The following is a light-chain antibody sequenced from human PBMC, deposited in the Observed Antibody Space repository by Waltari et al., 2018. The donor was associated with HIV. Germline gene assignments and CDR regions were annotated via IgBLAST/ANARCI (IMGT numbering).Light chain of an antibody. CDR1: AVPNHY. Sequence: SYELTQPPSVSVSPGPTARITCSGDAVPNHYPYWYHQKPGQAPVMVIYKDSERPSGIPERFSGSSSGTTVTLTISGVQAEDEADYYCQSADSSGTYRVFGGGTKLTVL. V-gene: IGLV3-25*03. CDR3: QSADSSGTYRV. J-gene: IGLJ3*02. CDR2: KDS.